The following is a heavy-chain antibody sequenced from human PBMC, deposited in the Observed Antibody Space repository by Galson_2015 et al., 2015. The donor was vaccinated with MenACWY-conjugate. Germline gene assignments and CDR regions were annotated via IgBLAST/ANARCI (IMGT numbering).Heavy chain of an antibody. D-gene: IGHD6-13*01. CDR1: GFTFSSYS. V-gene: IGHV3-48*01. CDR2: ISESSSTI. Sequence: SLRLSCAASGFTFSSYSMNWVRQAPGKGLEWVSYISESSSTIVYADSVKGRFTISRDNAKNSLYLQMNSLRAEEPAVYYCASRESSSWYRQYFQHWGQGTLVTVSS. CDR3: ASRESSSWYRQYFQH. J-gene: IGHJ1*01.